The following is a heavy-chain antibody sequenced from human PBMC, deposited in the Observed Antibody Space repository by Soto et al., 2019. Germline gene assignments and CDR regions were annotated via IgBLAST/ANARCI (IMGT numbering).Heavy chain of an antibody. Sequence: NPSETLSLTCAVSGGSISSSNWWSWVRQPPGKGLEWIGEIYHSGSTNYNPSLKSRVTISVDKSKNQFSLKLSSVTAADTAVYYCAREAEDYYYGMDVWGQGTTVTVSS. J-gene: IGHJ6*02. CDR2: IYHSGST. D-gene: IGHD6-19*01. CDR3: AREAEDYYYGMDV. CDR1: GGSISSSNW. V-gene: IGHV4-4*02.